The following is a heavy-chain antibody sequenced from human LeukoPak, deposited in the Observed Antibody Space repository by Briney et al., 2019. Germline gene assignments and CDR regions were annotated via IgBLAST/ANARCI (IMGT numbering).Heavy chain of an antibody. J-gene: IGHJ6*02. D-gene: IGHD4-11*01. CDR1: GGSIRDYY. CDR2: FYNSGST. CDR3: ARERDYSNAYVMDV. Sequence: SETLSLTCTVSGGSIRDYYWRWIRQPAGKGLEWIGRFYNSGSTNYHPSLKSRVTMSVDTSKNQFSLRLSSVTAADTAVYYCARERDYSNAYVMDVWGQGTTVTVSS. V-gene: IGHV4-4*07.